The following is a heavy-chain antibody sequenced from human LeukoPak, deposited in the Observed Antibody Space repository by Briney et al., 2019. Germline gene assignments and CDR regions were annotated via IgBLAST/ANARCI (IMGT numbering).Heavy chain of an antibody. CDR2: INPNSGGT. CDR3: ARDPGGVIAAAGTTDWFDP. V-gene: IGHV1-2*02. J-gene: IGHJ5*02. CDR1: GYTFTGYY. Sequence: ASVKVSCKASGYTFTGYYMHWVRQAPGQGLEWMGWINPNSGGTNYAQKFQGRVTMTRDTFISSAYMELSRLRSDDTAVDYCARDPGGVIAAAGTTDWFDPWGQGTLVTVSS. D-gene: IGHD6-13*01.